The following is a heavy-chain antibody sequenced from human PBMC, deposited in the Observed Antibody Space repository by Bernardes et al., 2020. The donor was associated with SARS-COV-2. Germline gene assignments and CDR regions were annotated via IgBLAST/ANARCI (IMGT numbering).Heavy chain of an antibody. CDR3: AREFYDFWSGYYSSEGIDY. CDR2: ISSSSSTI. J-gene: IGHJ4*02. CDR1: GFTFSNYW. Sequence: GGSLRLSCAASGFTFSNYWMNWVRQAPGKGLEWVSYISSSSSTIYYADSVKGRFTISRDNAKNSLYLQMNSLRAEDTAVYYCAREFYDFWSGYYSSEGIDYWGQGTLVTVSS. D-gene: IGHD3-3*01. V-gene: IGHV3-48*04.